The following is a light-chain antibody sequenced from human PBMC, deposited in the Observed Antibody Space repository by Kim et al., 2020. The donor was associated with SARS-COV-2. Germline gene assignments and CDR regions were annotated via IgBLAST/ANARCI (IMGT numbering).Light chain of an antibody. J-gene: IGLJ2*01. CDR2: AKT. V-gene: IGLV3-19*01. CDR1: SLRTYY. Sequence: SSELTQDPAVSVALGQTVRITCQGDSLRTYYASWYQQKPGQAPILVMYAKTNRPSGIPDRFSGSASGNTASLTITGAQAEDEADYYCCSRDSSGNHRIFAGGTQLNVL. CDR3: CSRDSSGNHRI.